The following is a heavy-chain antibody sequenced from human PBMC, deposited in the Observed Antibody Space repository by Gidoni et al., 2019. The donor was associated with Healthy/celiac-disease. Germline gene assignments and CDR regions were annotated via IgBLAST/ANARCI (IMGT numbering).Heavy chain of an antibody. CDR2: ISSSGSTI. Sequence: EVQLVESGGGLVQPGGSLRLSCAASGFTLSSYEMNWVRQAPGKGLEWVSYISSSGSTIYYADSGKGRFTISRDNAKNSLYLQMNSLRAEDTAVYYCARTSGLVLPDNAENYYYYYGMDVWGQGTTVTVSS. V-gene: IGHV3-48*03. D-gene: IGHD6-19*01. CDR3: ARTSGLVLPDNAENYYYYYGMDV. J-gene: IGHJ6*02. CDR1: GFTLSSYE.